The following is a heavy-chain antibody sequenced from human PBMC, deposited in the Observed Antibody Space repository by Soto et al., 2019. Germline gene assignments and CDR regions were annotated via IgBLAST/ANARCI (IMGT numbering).Heavy chain of an antibody. CDR2: MFYSGST. CDR1: GASISSGRSY. D-gene: IGHD5-18*01. CDR3: ARDNGYGNFDS. Sequence: SETLSLTCTVSGASISSGRSYWSWIRQHPGKGLEWIGYMFYSGSTYYHPPLKSRVNISADTSKNQFSLRLTSVTPADTAVYYCARDNGYGNFDSWGQGTLVTVYS. V-gene: IGHV4-31*03. J-gene: IGHJ4*02.